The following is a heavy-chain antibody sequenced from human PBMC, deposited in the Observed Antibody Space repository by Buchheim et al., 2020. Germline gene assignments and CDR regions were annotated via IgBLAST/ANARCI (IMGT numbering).Heavy chain of an antibody. CDR3: AKDTFASAGTSSYGMDV. D-gene: IGHD6-13*01. J-gene: IGHJ6*02. CDR1: GFTFSDYY. Sequence: QVQLVESGGGLVKPGGSLRLSCAASGFTFSDYYMSWIRQAPGKGLEWVSYISSSSSYTNYADSVKGRFTISRGDSKNTLYLLMNSLRAEDTAVYYYAKDTFASAGTSSYGMDVWGQGTT. CDR2: ISSSSSYT. V-gene: IGHV3-11*05.